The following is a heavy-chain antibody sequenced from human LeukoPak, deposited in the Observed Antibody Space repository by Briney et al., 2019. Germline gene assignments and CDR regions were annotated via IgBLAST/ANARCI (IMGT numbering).Heavy chain of an antibody. Sequence: ASVKVSCKASGYTFTGYYMHWVRQAPGQGLEWMGWINPNSGGTNYAQKFQGRVTMTRDTSISTAYMELSRLRSDDTAVYYCARETYYDFWSGYWWYYYYMDVWGKGTTVTVSS. CDR2: INPNSGGT. D-gene: IGHD3-3*01. CDR3: ARETYYDFWSGYWWYYYYMDV. J-gene: IGHJ6*03. CDR1: GYTFTGYY. V-gene: IGHV1-2*02.